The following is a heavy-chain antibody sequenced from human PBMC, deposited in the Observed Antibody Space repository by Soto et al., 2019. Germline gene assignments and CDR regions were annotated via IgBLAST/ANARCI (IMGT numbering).Heavy chain of an antibody. D-gene: IGHD2-21*02. CDR1: GFTFSSYS. V-gene: IGHV3-21*01. J-gene: IGHJ2*01. CDR2: IISSSSYI. CDR3: ARGDPLTLYWYFDL. Sequence: GGSLRLSCAASGFTFSSYSMNWVRQAPGKGLEWVSSIISSSSYIYYADSVKGRFTISRYNAKNSLYLQMNSLRAEDTAVYYCARGDPLTLYWYFDLWGRGTLVTVSS.